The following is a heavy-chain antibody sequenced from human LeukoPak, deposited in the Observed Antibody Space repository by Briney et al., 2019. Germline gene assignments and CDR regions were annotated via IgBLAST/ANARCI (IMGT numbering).Heavy chain of an antibody. CDR1: GDSISSYY. CDR2: IYYSGST. D-gene: IGHD6-13*01. V-gene: IGHV4-59*08. J-gene: IGHJ4*02. Sequence: PSETPSLTCTVSGDSISSYYWSWIRQPPGKGLEGIGYIYYSGSTNYSPSLKTRVTISVDTSQNQFSLRLSSVTAADTAVYYCARHGYSTASYYFDYWGQGTLVTVSS. CDR3: ARHGYSTASYYFDY.